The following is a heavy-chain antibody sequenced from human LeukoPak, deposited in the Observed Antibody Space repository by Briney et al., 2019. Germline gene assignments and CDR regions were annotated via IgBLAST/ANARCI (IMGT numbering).Heavy chain of an antibody. CDR3: TRGYSYAYYFDY. Sequence: SETLSLTCAVSGYSISGGYYWGWIRQPPGKGLEWIASIYNSGSTYYNPSLKSRVTISVGTSKNQFSLNLSSVTAADTAVYYCTRGYSYAYYFDYWGQGTLVTVSS. CDR2: IYNSGST. CDR1: GYSISGGYY. D-gene: IGHD5-18*01. J-gene: IGHJ4*02. V-gene: IGHV4-38-2*01.